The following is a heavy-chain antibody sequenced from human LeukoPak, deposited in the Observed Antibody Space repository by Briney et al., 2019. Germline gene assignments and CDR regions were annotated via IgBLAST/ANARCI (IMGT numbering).Heavy chain of an antibody. J-gene: IGHJ4*02. CDR2: IKSKADGGTA. V-gene: IGHV3-15*01. Sequence: NPGGSLRLSCAASGFIFSNVWMIWVRQAPGKGLEWVGRIKSKADGGTADYAAPVKGRFTISRDDSKNTLYLQMNSLKTEDTALYYCTTPIMGATDYWGRGTLVTVSS. D-gene: IGHD1-26*01. CDR3: TTPIMGATDY. CDR1: GFIFSNVW.